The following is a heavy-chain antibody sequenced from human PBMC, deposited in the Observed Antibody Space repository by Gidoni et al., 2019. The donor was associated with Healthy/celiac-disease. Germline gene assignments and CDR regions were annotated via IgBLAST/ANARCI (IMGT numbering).Heavy chain of an antibody. D-gene: IGHD3-22*01. CDR2: ISYDGSNK. J-gene: IGHJ3*02. Sequence: QVQLVASGGGEVQPGRSLRLPRAALGFTFRSYAMHWVRQAPGKGLEWVAVISYDGSNKYYADSVKGRFTISRDNSKNTLYLQMNSLRAEDTAVYYCARGADTMIVVVSAFDIWGQGTMVTVSS. V-gene: IGHV3-30-3*01. CDR1: GFTFRSYA. CDR3: ARGADTMIVVVSAFDI.